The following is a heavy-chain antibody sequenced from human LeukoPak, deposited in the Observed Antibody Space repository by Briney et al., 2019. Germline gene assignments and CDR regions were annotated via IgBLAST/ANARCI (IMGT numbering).Heavy chain of an antibody. CDR2: VSSSSDYI. Sequence: PGGSLRLSCAASGFTFSSYAMSWVRQAPGKEPEWVSAVSSSSDYIYYADSVRGRFTISRDNAKNSLYLQMNSLRAEDTALYYCARDIVGATGDAFDIWGQGTMVTVSS. J-gene: IGHJ3*02. CDR1: GFTFSSYA. V-gene: IGHV3-21*01. D-gene: IGHD1-26*01. CDR3: ARDIVGATGDAFDI.